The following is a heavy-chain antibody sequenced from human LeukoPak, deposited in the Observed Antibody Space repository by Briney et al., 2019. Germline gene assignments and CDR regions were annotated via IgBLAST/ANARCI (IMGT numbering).Heavy chain of an antibody. CDR2: IKPSGVGST. CDR1: GYTFTSYY. Sequence: ASVKVSCKASGYTFTSYYIHWVRQAPGQGLEWMGIIKPSGVGSTTYAQKFQGRVTMTRDMSTSTVYMELSSLRSEDTAVYYCARRGWSAAMDNYYYYMDVWGKGTTVTVSS. V-gene: IGHV1-46*01. J-gene: IGHJ6*03. CDR3: ARRGWSAAMDNYYYYMDV. D-gene: IGHD5-18*01.